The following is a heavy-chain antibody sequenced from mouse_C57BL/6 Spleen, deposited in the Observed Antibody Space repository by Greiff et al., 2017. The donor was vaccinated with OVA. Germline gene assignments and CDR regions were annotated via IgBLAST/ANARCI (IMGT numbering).Heavy chain of an antibody. CDR3: TRGDGYYFDY. CDR1: GFTFSSYA. Sequence: EVKLMESGEGLVKPGGSLKLSCAASGFTFSSYAMSWVRQTPEKRLEWVAYISSGGDYIYYADTVKGRFTISRDNARNTLYLQMSSLKSEDTAMYYCTRGDGYYFDYWGQGTTLTVSS. V-gene: IGHV5-9-1*02. J-gene: IGHJ2*01. CDR2: ISSGGDYI. D-gene: IGHD2-3*01.